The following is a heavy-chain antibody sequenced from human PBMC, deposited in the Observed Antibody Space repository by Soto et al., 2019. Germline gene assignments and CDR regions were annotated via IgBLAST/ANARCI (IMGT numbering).Heavy chain of an antibody. J-gene: IGHJ6*02. Sequence: QVQLVQSGAEVKKPGSSVNVSCKASGGTFSSYGISWVRQAPGQGLEWMGGIIPIFGATNYAQNFQGRVTLTADDSTSTAYMELSSLRSEDTAVYYCATPSGRCISTSCFRYGMDVWGQGTTVTVSS. CDR3: ATPSGRCISTSCFRYGMDV. D-gene: IGHD2-2*01. CDR1: GGTFSSYG. CDR2: IIPIFGAT. V-gene: IGHV1-69*12.